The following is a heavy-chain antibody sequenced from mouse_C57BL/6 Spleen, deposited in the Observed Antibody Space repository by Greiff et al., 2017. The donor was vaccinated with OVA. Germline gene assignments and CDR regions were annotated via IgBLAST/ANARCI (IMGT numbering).Heavy chain of an antibody. CDR1: GFSLTSYG. V-gene: IGHV2-6*03. D-gene: IGHD6-1*01. J-gene: IGHJ1*03. CDR3: ARASTSDWYFDV. CDR2: IWSDGST. Sequence: VKLMESGPGLVAPSQSLSITCTVSGFSLTSYGVHWVRQPPGKGLEWLVVIWSDGSTTYNSALKSRLSISKDNSKSQVFLKMNSLQTDDTAMYYCARASTSDWYFDVWGTGTTVTVSS.